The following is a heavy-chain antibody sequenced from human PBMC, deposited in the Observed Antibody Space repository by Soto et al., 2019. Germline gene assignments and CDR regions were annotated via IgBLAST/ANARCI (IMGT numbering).Heavy chain of an antibody. J-gene: IGHJ4*02. V-gene: IGHV3-74*01. CDR1: GFTFRSYW. D-gene: IGHD3-9*01. Sequence: PVRSLSLSCAASGFTFRSYWMHWVSQAPGKGLVWGARISSDGSSTTYADSANGRFTISRDNAANTLYLQMSSLRAEDTALNDFAGEYCIVLNGYYKDYWGQGTLVTVSS. CDR2: ISSDGSST. CDR3: AGEYCIVLNGYYKDY.